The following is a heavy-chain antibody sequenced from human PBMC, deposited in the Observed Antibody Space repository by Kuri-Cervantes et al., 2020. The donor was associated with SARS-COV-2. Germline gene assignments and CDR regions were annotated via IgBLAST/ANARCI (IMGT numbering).Heavy chain of an antibody. D-gene: IGHD4-11*01. CDR3: VRRLPYYFDY. Sequence: GSLRLSCTVSGGSISSYYWSWIRQPAGKGLEWIGRIYTSGSTNYNPSLKSRVTVSVDTSKNQFSLKLSSVTAADTAVYYCVRRLPYYFDYWGQGTLVTVSS. CDR2: IYTSGST. CDR1: GGSISSYY. J-gene: IGHJ4*02. V-gene: IGHV4-4*07.